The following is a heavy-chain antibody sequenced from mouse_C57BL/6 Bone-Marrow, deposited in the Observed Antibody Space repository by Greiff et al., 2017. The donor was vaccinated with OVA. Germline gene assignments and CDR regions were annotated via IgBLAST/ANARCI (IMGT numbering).Heavy chain of an antibody. CDR3: ASSKRGTGRFDY. J-gene: IGHJ2*01. D-gene: IGHD4-1*01. Sequence: EVKLQESGPELVKPGASVKISCKASGYSFTDYNMNWVKQSNGKSLEWIGVINTNYGTTSYNQKFKGKATLTVDQSSSTAYMQLNSLTSEDSAVYYCASSKRGTGRFDYWGQGTTLTVSS. V-gene: IGHV1-39*01. CDR1: GYSFTDYN. CDR2: INTNYGTT.